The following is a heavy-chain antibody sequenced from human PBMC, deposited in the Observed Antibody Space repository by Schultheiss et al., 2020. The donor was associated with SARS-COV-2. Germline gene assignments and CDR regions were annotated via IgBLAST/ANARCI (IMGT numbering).Heavy chain of an antibody. CDR1: GGSISSYY. CDR3: ARDGVGYSGFDY. D-gene: IGHD4-11*01. V-gene: IGHV4-59*01. J-gene: IGHJ4*02. Sequence: SQTLSLTCTVSGGSISSYYWSWIRQPAGKGLEWIGYIFYSGSTRYNPSLESRVTISADTSKNKFSLKLRSVTAADTAVYYCARDGVGYSGFDYWGQGTQVTVSS. CDR2: IFYSGST.